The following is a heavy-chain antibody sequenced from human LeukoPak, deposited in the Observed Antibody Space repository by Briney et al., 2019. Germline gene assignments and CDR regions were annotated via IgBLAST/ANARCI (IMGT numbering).Heavy chain of an antibody. D-gene: IGHD3-22*01. J-gene: IGHJ4*02. V-gene: IGHV4-39*01. Sequence: SETLSLTCTVSGGSISSSSYYWGWIRQPPGKGLEWIGSIYYSGSTYYNPSLKSRVTISVDTSKNQFSLKLSSVTAADTAVYYCARSKRGNYYYDSSGYYHPFDYWGQGTLVTVSS. CDR2: IYYSGST. CDR1: GGSISSSSYY. CDR3: ARSKRGNYYYDSSGYYHPFDY.